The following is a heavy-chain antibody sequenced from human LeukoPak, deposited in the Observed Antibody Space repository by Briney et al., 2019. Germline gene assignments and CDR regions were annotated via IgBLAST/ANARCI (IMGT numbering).Heavy chain of an antibody. Sequence: PSETLSLTCAVSGGSVSSGNYYWSWIRQPAGKRLEWIGRISGRGSTKYNPSLKSRVSISVDTSKNQFSLRLTSVAAADTAVYYCARRGLVAGIYDLVYGFDLWGQGTMVTVSS. D-gene: IGHD3/OR15-3a*01. CDR2: ISGRGST. V-gene: IGHV4-61*02. J-gene: IGHJ3*01. CDR1: GGSVSSGNYY. CDR3: ARRGLVAGIYDLVYGFDL.